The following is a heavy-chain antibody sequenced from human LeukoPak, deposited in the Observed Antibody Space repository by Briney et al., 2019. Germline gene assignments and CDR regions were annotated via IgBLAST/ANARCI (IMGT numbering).Heavy chain of an antibody. V-gene: IGHV1-2*02. CDR2: INPNSGGT. J-gene: IGHJ4*02. Sequence: ASVKVSCKASGYTFTGYYMHWVRQAPGQGLEWMGWINPNSGGTNYAQKFQGRVTMTRDTSISTAYMELSRLRSDDTAVYYCARDKTYYYGSGSPYWGQGTLVTVSS. D-gene: IGHD3-10*01. CDR3: ARDKTYYYGSGSPY. CDR1: GYTFTGYY.